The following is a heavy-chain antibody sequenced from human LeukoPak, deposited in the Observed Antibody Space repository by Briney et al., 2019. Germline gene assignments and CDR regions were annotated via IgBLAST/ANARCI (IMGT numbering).Heavy chain of an antibody. CDR2: INHSGST. J-gene: IGHJ6*03. D-gene: IGHD3-10*01. V-gene: IGHV4-39*07. Sequence: PSETLSLTCTVSGGSISSTSYYWGWIRQPPGKGLEWIGEINHSGSTNYNPSLKSRVTISVDTSKNQFSLKLSSVTAADTAVYYCARLSRLLWFGERPRSGYMDVWGKGTTVTVSS. CDR1: GGSISSTSYY. CDR3: ARLSRLLWFGERPRSGYMDV.